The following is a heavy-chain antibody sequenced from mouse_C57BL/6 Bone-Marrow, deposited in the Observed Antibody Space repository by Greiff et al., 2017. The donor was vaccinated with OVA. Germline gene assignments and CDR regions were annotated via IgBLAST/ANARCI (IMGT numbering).Heavy chain of an antibody. J-gene: IGHJ4*01. CDR3: TRNYGSSYYAMDY. CDR2: ISSGGDYI. CDR1: GFTFSSYA. V-gene: IGHV5-9-1*02. Sequence: EVKLQESGEGLVKPGGSLKLSCAASGFTFSSYALSWFRQTPEKRLEWVAYISSGGDYIYYADTVKGRFTISRDNARNTLYLQMSSLKSEDTAMYYCTRNYGSSYYAMDYWGQGTSVTVSS. D-gene: IGHD1-1*01.